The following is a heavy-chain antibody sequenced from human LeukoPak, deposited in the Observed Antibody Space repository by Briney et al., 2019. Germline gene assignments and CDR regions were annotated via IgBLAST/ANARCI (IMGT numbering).Heavy chain of an antibody. D-gene: IGHD3-22*01. V-gene: IGHV3-48*03. CDR3: HYDSSGLDAFDI. CDR1: GFTFSSYE. Sequence: GGSLRLSCAASGFTFSSYEMNWVRQAPGKGLEWVSSISSSGSNKYYADSLKGRFTISRDNARNSLYLQMNSLRAEDTAVYYCHYDSSGLDAFDIWGQGTMVTVSS. CDR2: ISSSGSNK. J-gene: IGHJ3*02.